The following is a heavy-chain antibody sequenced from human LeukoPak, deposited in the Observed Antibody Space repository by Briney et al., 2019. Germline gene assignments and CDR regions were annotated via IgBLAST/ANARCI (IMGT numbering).Heavy chain of an antibody. CDR1: GFTFSSYS. Sequence: PGGSLRLSCSASGFTFSSYSMNWVRQAPGKGLEWVSYISSSSSTIYDAHAVKGRFTISRNNAKNSLYLQMNSLRAEDTAVYYCASDFWSGPYYFVYWGQGTLVTVSS. V-gene: IGHV3-48*01. D-gene: IGHD3-3*01. CDR2: ISSSSSTI. CDR3: ASDFWSGPYYFVY. J-gene: IGHJ4*02.